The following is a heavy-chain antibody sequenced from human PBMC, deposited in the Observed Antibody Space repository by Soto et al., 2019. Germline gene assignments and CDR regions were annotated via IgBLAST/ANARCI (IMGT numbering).Heavy chain of an antibody. CDR2: INSDGSTT. CDR3: CVAVAGAGVYNWLDP. V-gene: IGHV3-74*01. CDR1: GSAIRSYL. J-gene: IGHJ5*02. Sequence: PGGSLKLSSADNGSAIRSYLMHWVGEATRMGLVWVARINSDGSTTNYADSVKGPFTSSRDNAKNTLYLRRNSLRAEDTAVYYCCVAVAGAGVYNWLDPWGQGTLVTVSS. D-gene: IGHD6-19*01.